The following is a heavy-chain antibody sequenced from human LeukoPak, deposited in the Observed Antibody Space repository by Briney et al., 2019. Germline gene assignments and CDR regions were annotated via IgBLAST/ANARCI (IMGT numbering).Heavy chain of an antibody. CDR1: GFTFSSYW. Sequence: GGSLRLSCAASGFTFSSYWMHWVRQAPGKGLVWVSRINSDGSSTSYADPVKGRFTISRDNAKNTLYLQMNSLRAEDTAVYYCAKDGVLYSSSWLDFDYWGQGTLVTVSS. D-gene: IGHD6-13*01. CDR3: AKDGVLYSSSWLDFDY. J-gene: IGHJ4*02. CDR2: INSDGSST. V-gene: IGHV3-74*01.